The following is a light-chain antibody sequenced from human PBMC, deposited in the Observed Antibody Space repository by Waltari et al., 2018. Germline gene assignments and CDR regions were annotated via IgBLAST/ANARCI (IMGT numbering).Light chain of an antibody. Sequence: DIHMTQSPSSLSASVGDRVTITCRASDSITYVNWYQQKPGRAPRLLIYAASNLQTGVPSRFSGIGSGTHFTLTISSLQPDDLATYFCQQSSSVPRTLGQGTKIEMK. CDR2: AAS. CDR3: QQSSSVPRT. CDR1: DSITY. J-gene: IGKJ1*01. V-gene: IGKV1-39*01.